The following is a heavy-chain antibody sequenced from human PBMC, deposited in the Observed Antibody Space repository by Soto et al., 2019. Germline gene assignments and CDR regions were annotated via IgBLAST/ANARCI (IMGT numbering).Heavy chain of an antibody. CDR1: VFTFIDYA. Sequence: GGSLRLSCVSSVFTFIDYAMTWVRQAPGKGLEWVATISATGGNIEYTDSLKGRFTISRDNSKNTLYLQLNGLTSDDTAVHYCAKVAGGLGYFDLWGRGTLVTVSS. V-gene: IGHV3-23*01. CDR3: AKVAGGLGYFDL. CDR2: ISATGGNI. J-gene: IGHJ2*01. D-gene: IGHD3-16*01.